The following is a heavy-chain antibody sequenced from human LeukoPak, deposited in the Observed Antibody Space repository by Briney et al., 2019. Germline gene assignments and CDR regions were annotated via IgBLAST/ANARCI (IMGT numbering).Heavy chain of an antibody. CDR2: MNPNSGRT. CDR3: ARGKGSSWYYFDY. CDR1: GYTLTSYD. V-gene: IGHV1-8*01. J-gene: IGHJ4*02. Sequence: ASVKVSCKASGYTLTSYDINWVRQATGQGLEWMGWMNPNSGRTGYAQNFQGRITITRNTSISTAYMELSSLRSEDTAVYYCARGKGSSWYYFDYWGQGTLVTVSS. D-gene: IGHD6-13*01.